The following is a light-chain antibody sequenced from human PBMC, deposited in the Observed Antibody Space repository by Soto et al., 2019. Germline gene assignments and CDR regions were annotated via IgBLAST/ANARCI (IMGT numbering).Light chain of an antibody. CDR3: SSYTAYTTLWV. Sequence: QSALTQPASVSGSPGQSITISCTGTASDIGNYNYVSWYQLHPGKAPKLLIYGVSNRPSGVSNRFSGSKSGNAASLTISGLQAEDEADYYCSSYTAYTTLWVFGEGTKVTVL. CDR2: GVS. V-gene: IGLV2-14*01. J-gene: IGLJ3*02. CDR1: ASDIGNYNY.